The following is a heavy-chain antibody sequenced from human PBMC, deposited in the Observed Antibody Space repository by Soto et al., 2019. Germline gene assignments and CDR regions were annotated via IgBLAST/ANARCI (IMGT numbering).Heavy chain of an antibody. V-gene: IGHV6-1*01. CDR2: TYYRSKWYN. J-gene: IGHJ4*02. D-gene: IGHD5-18*01. CDR3: AGEGWIQIWRTYYFDY. Sequence: SQTLSLTGASSGDSVSSNSAAWNWIRQSPSRGLEWLGRTYYRSKWYNDYAVSVKSRITINPDTSKNQFSLQLNSVTPEDTAVFYCAGEGWIQIWRTYYFDYWGQGTLVTVSS. CDR1: GDSVSSNSAA.